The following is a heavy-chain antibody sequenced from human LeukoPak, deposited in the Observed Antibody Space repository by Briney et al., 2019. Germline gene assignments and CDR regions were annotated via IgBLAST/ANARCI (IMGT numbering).Heavy chain of an antibody. D-gene: IGHD5-24*01. J-gene: IGHJ4*02. CDR3: ARDRYGDGFAHLDY. Sequence: GAPVKVSCTASGYTFTIYAIHWVRQAPGQGLEWMGWITPSGGTNYPQKFQGRVAITCDTSITTAYMDLSRLTSDDTAVYYCARDRYGDGFAHLDYWGQGALVTVSS. V-gene: IGHV1-2*02. CDR1: GYTFTIYA. CDR2: ITPSGGT.